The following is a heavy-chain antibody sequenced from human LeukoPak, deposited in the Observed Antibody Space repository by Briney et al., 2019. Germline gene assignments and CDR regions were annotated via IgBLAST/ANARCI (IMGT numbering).Heavy chain of an antibody. Sequence: GGSLRLSCAASGFTFSSYGMHWVRQARGKGLEWVAVISYDGSNKYYADSVKGRFTISRDNSKNTLYLQMNSLRAEDTAVYYCAKDANYGGNSILFDYWGQGTLVTVSS. V-gene: IGHV3-30*18. CDR3: AKDANYGGNSILFDY. J-gene: IGHJ4*02. CDR2: ISYDGSNK. CDR1: GFTFSSYG. D-gene: IGHD4-23*01.